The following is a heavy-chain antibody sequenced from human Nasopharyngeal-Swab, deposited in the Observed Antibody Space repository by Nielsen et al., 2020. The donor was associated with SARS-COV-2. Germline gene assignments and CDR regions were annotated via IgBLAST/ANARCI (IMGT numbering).Heavy chain of an antibody. CDR1: GYSFTSYW. CDR3: ARVKDTAMVKFLDY. D-gene: IGHD5-18*01. J-gene: IGHJ4*02. CDR2: IDPSDSYT. V-gene: IGHV5-10-1*01. Sequence: GGSLRLSCKGSGYSFTSYWISWVRQMPGKGLEWMGRIDPSDSYTNYSPSFQGHVTISADKSISTAYLQWSSLKVSDTAMYYCARVKDTAMVKFLDYWGQGTLVTVSS.